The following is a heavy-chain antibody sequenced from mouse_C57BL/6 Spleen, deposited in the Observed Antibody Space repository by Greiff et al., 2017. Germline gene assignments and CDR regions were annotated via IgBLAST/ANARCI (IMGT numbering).Heavy chain of an antibody. J-gene: IGHJ1*03. CDR2: INPNYGTT. D-gene: IGHD1-1*01. CDR3: APRDLITTADGYFEV. CDR1: GYSFTDYN. Sequence: EVKVVESGPELVKPGASVKISCKASGYSFTDYNMNWVKQSNGKSLEWIGVINPNYGTTSYNQKFKDKATLTVDQSSSTAYMQLNSLTSEDSAVYYCAPRDLITTADGYFEVWGTGTTVTVSS. V-gene: IGHV1-39*01.